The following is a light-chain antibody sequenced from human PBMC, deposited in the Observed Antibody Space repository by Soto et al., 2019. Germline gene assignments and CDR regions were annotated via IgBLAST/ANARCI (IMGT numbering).Light chain of an antibody. CDR1: QSVSSTY. Sequence: EIALTQSPGTLSSSPGERATLSCRASQSVSSTYLAWYQQKPGQAPRLLISAASNRATGIPDRFSGSGSGTDFALTIGRLEPEDFAVYYCQQYGSSSWTFGQGTRVEI. CDR2: AAS. J-gene: IGKJ1*01. CDR3: QQYGSSSWT. V-gene: IGKV3-20*01.